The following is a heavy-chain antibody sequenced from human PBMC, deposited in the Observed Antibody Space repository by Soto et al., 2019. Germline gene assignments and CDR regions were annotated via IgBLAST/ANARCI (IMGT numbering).Heavy chain of an antibody. Sequence: PSETLSLTCAVSGVSISSGNWWTWVRQTPQRGLEYIGEIFHDGTANYYPSIERRVAISVDTSKNQFSLKLTSVTAADTAIYFCARIVYDTRLNYMYFDFWGQGALVTVSS. V-gene: IGHV4-4*02. CDR2: IFHDGTA. D-gene: IGHD2-8*01. CDR1: GVSISSGNW. J-gene: IGHJ4*02. CDR3: ARIVYDTRLNYMYFDF.